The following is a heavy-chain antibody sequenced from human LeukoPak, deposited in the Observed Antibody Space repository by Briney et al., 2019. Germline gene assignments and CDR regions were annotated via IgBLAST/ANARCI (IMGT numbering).Heavy chain of an antibody. Sequence: GGSLRLSCAASGFTFSSYGMHWVRQAPGKGLEWVAVIWYGGSNKYYADSVKGRFTISRDNSKNTLYLQMNSLRAEDTAVYYCAIPPLVPAAYTGTYYYYMDVWGKGTTVTVSS. CDR1: GFTFSSYG. CDR3: AIPPLVPAAYTGTYYYYMDV. V-gene: IGHV3-33*08. D-gene: IGHD2-2*01. CDR2: IWYGGSNK. J-gene: IGHJ6*03.